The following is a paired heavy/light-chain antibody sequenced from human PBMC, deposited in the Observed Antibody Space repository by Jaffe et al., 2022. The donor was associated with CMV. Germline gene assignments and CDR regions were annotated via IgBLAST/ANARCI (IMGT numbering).Light chain of an antibody. J-gene: IGLJ3*02. CDR3: QSTDNSFNWV. V-gene: IGLV3-25*03. CDR2: KDS. Sequence: SYELTQPPSVSVSPGQTARITCSGDTVSKVYAYWYQQRPGQAPVLVIYKDSERPSGIPERFSGSSSGTTVTLTISGVQAEDEADYYCQSTDNSFNWVFGGGTKLTVL. CDR1: TVSKVY.
Heavy chain of an antibody. V-gene: IGHV2-5*01. CDR2: IHWNDDK. J-gene: IGHJ4*02. Sequence: QITLKESGPTLVKPTQTLTLTCTFSGFSLNSDGVGLGWIRQPPGKALEWLALIHWNDDKRYSPSLRNRLTITKDTSKTQVVLTMTNVDPVDTATYYCAHRGLITSAFDNWGQGTLVTVSS. CDR1: GFSLNSDGVG. D-gene: IGHD3-16*01. CDR3: AHRGLITSAFDN.